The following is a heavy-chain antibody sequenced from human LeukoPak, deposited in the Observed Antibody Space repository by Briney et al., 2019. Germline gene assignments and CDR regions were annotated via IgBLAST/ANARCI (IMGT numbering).Heavy chain of an antibody. CDR1: GFTLRSYW. J-gene: IGHJ4*02. D-gene: IGHD6-19*01. CDR3: ARDSTWLLDY. Sequence: GGSLRLSCAASGFTLRSYWMTWVRQAPGKGLEWVANIKEDGSVKYYVDSVKGRFTISRDNTKNALYLQMNSLRADDTAVYFCARDSTWLLDYWGQGTLITVSS. V-gene: IGHV3-7*03. CDR2: IKEDGSVK.